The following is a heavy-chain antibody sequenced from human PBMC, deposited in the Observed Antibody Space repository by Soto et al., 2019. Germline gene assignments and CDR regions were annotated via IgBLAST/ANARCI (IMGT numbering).Heavy chain of an antibody. CDR2: ISGSGGST. J-gene: IGHJ5*02. CDR3: AREYQLLSDSWFDP. V-gene: IGHV3-23*01. CDR1: GLTFSSYA. Sequence: GGSLRLSCAASGLTFSSYAMSWVRQAPGKGLEWVSAISGSGGSTYYADSVKGRFTISRDNSKNTLYLQMNSLRAEDTAVYYCAREYQLLSDSWFDPWGQGTLLTVSS. D-gene: IGHD2-2*01.